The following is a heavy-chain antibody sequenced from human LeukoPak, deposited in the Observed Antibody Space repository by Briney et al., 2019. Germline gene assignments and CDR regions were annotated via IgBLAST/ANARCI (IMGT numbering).Heavy chain of an antibody. Sequence: ASVKVSCKASGYTFSNFGINWVRQAPVQGLEWIAWISGNNDNPNYGQKFQGRFTVTTDSSTSTAYMELRNLRSDDTAVYYCARDGTSTDDYWGQGTLVTVSS. J-gene: IGHJ4*02. CDR3: ARDGTSTDDY. CDR1: GYTFSNFG. CDR2: ISGNNDNP. D-gene: IGHD2-2*01. V-gene: IGHV1-18*01.